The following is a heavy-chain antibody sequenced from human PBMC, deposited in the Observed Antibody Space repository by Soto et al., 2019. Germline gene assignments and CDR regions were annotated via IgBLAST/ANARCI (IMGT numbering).Heavy chain of an antibody. CDR2: IYYSGST. CDR1: GGSISSYY. Sequence: SETLSLTCTVSGGSISSYYWSWIRQPPGKGLEWIGYIYYSGSTNYNPSLKSRVTISVDTSKNQFSLKLSSVTAADTAVYYCARDLTETVVIGNWFDPWGQGTLVTVSS. V-gene: IGHV4-59*01. D-gene: IGHD3-22*01. J-gene: IGHJ5*02. CDR3: ARDLTETVVIGNWFDP.